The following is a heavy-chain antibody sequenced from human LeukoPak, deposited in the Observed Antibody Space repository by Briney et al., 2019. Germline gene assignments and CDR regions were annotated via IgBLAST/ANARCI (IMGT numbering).Heavy chain of an antibody. J-gene: IGHJ4*02. Sequence: PGGSLRLSCAASGFTFSSYGMHWVRQAPGKGLEWVAVIWYDGSNKYYADSVKGRFTISRDNSKNTLYLQMNSLRAEDTAVYYCAKGLSGSFNGGYYFDYWGQGILVTVSS. V-gene: IGHV3-33*06. CDR3: AKGLSGSFNGGYYFDY. CDR2: IWYDGSNK. D-gene: IGHD1-26*01. CDR1: GFTFSSYG.